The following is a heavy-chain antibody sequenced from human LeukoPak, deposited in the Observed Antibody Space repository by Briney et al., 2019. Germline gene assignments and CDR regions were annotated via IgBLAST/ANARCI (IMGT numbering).Heavy chain of an antibody. V-gene: IGHV1-18*01. CDR2: ISAYNGNT. D-gene: IGHD6-19*01. CDR3: ARDREGSSGWYNKGDY. Sequence: ASVKVSCKASGYTFTSYGISRVRQAPGQGLEWMGWISAYNGNTNYAQKLQGRVTMTTDTSTSTAYMELRSLRSDDTAVYYCARDREGSSGWYNKGDYWGQGTLVTVSS. CDR1: GYTFTSYG. J-gene: IGHJ4*02.